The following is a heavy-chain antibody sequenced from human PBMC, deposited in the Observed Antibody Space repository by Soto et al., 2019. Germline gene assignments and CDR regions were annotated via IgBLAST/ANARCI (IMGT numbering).Heavy chain of an antibody. CDR2: INPSGGST. V-gene: IGHV1-46*01. CDR3: AREGAGATISAAFDI. CDR1: GYTFTSYY. D-gene: IGHD1-26*01. Sequence: GASVKVSCKASGYTFTSYYMHWVRQAPGQGLKWMGIINPSGGSTSYAQKFQGRVTMTRDTSTSTVYMELSSLRSEDTAVYYCAREGAGATISAAFDIWGQGTMLTVSS. J-gene: IGHJ3*02.